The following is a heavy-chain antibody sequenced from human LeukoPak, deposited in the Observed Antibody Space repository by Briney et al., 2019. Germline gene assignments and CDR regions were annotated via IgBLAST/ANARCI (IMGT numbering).Heavy chain of an antibody. CDR2: NNGNGGNT. Sequence: GGSPRLSCAASGFYFNRYVMSWVRQAPGKGLEWVSGNNGNGGNTYYADSVKGRFTVSRDNTKNPLYLQMNSLRGEDTAIYCGAKGCSGSPTYIDFWGQGTLVTVSS. J-gene: IGHJ4*02. V-gene: IGHV3-23*01. CDR3: AKGCSGSPTYIDF. D-gene: IGHD3-10*02. CDR1: GFYFNRYV.